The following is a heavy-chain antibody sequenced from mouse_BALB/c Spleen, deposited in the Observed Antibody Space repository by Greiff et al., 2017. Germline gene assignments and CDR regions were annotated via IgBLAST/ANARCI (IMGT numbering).Heavy chain of an antibody. CDR1: GFNIKDTY. CDR3: ARRDYYGSRYWYFDV. V-gene: IGHV14-3*02. J-gene: IGHJ1*01. Sequence: EVQLQQSGAELVKPGASVKLSCTASGFNIKDTYMHWVKQRPEQGLEWIGRIDPANGNTKYDPKFQGKATITADTSSNTAYLQLSSLTSEDTAVYYCARRDYYGSRYWYFDVRGAGTKVTVSP. CDR2: IDPANGNT. D-gene: IGHD1-1*01.